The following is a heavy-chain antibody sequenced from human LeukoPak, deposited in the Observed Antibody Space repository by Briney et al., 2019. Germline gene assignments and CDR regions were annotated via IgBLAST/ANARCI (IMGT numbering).Heavy chain of an antibody. CDR3: ARGPASPMADRPNFDY. V-gene: IGHV4-4*02. CDR1: SGSMRRSNW. J-gene: IGHJ4*02. D-gene: IGHD5-24*01. Sequence: SETLSLTCTVSSGSMRRSNWWIWVRQPPGKGLEWIGEISHRGSTNYNPSLESRVTISIDKSKNQFSLKPTSVTAADTAVYYCARGPASPMADRPNFDYWGQGTLVTVSS. CDR2: ISHRGST.